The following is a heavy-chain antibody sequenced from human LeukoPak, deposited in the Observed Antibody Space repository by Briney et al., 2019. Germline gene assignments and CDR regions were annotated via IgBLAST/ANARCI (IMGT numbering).Heavy chain of an antibody. Sequence: ASVKVSCKASGYTFTGYYMHWVRQAPGQGLEWMVWINPNSGGTNYAQKFQGRVTMTRDTSISTAYMELSRLRSDDTAVYYCARDYYYGSGSYYNWFDPWGQGTLVTVSS. D-gene: IGHD3-10*01. V-gene: IGHV1-2*02. CDR2: INPNSGGT. CDR1: GYTFTGYY. J-gene: IGHJ5*02. CDR3: ARDYYYGSGSYYNWFDP.